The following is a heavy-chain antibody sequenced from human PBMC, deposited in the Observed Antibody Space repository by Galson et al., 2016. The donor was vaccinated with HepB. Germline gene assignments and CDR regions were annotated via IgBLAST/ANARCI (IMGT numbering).Heavy chain of an antibody. V-gene: IGHV3-30*04. J-gene: IGHJ4*02. Sequence: SLRLSCAASGFTFRTCALHWVRQAPGKGLEWVAVISYDGSDKYYADSVKGQFTISRDNSKNTLYMQMKSLKTEDTDVYYCARVSEWELMGEIDYWGQGTLVTVSS. D-gene: IGHD1-26*01. CDR3: ARVSEWELMGEIDY. CDR1: GFTFRTCA. CDR2: ISYDGSDK.